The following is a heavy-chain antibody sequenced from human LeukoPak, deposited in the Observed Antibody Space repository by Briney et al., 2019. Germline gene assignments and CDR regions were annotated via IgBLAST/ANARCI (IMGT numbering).Heavy chain of an antibody. Sequence: TGGSLRLSCAASGFSFSSYSMNWVRQAPGKGLEWVSSISTSKRYIYYADSVKGRFTISRDNAKNSLYLEMTSLRVEDTAVYYCASGSPAGDYWGQGTLVTVSS. CDR2: ISTSKRYI. J-gene: IGHJ4*02. V-gene: IGHV3-21*01. CDR3: ASGSPAGDY. CDR1: GFSFSSYS. D-gene: IGHD1-26*01.